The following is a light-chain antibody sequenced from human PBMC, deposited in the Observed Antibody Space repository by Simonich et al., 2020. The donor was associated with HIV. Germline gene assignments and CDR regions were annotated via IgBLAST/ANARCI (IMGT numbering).Light chain of an antibody. J-gene: IGLJ2*01. Sequence: QSALTQPASVSGSPGQSITISCTGTSSDVGGYNYVSWYQQHPGKAPKLMIYDVSKRPSGVSNRFSGSKSGNTASLTISGLQAEDEADYYCSSYTRSSYVVFGGGTKLTVL. CDR1: SSDVGGYNY. CDR3: SSYTRSSYVV. V-gene: IGLV2-14*01. CDR2: DVS.